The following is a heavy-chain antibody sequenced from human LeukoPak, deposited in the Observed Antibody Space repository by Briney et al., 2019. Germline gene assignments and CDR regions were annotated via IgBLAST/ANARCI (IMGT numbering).Heavy chain of an antibody. D-gene: IGHD3-16*01. CDR1: GFPLSTYG. CDR3: AKDVAYTFDY. Sequence: GGSLRLSCVTSGFPLSTYGVHWVRQAPGSGLEWLAYIHYDGYTTNCADSAKGRFTISRENSKNTLYLQMNSLRTEDTAVCYCAKDVAYTFDYWGQGTLVTVSS. CDR2: IHYDGYTT. J-gene: IGHJ4*02. V-gene: IGHV3-30*02.